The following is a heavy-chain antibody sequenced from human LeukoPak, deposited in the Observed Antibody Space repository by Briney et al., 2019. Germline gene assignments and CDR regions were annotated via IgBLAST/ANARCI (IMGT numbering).Heavy chain of an antibody. J-gene: IGHJ4*02. CDR2: IYYSGST. CDR3: ARGAAAGTVGFDY. CDR1: GGSISSYY. Sequence: SETLSLTCTVSGGSISSYYWSWIRQPPGKGLEWIGYIYYSGSTNYNPSLKSRVTISVDTTKNQFSLKLSSVTAADTAVYYCARGAAAGTVGFDYWGQGTLATVSS. V-gene: IGHV4-59*01. D-gene: IGHD6-13*01.